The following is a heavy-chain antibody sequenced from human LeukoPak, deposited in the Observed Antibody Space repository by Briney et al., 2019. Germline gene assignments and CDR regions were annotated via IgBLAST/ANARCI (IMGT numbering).Heavy chain of an antibody. CDR2: IYHSGST. D-gene: IGHD2-2*01. CDR3: ARDPSIVVVPAAIDY. J-gene: IGHJ4*02. Sequence: PSETLSLTCTVSGYSISSGYYGGWIRQPPGKGLEWIGSIYHSGSTYYNPSLKSRVTISVDTPKNQLSLKLSSVTAADTAVYYCARDPSIVVVPAAIDYWGQGTLVTVSS. CDR1: GYSISSGYY. V-gene: IGHV4-38-2*02.